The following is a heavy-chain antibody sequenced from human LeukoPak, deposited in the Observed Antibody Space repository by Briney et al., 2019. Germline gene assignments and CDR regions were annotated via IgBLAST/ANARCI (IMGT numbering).Heavy chain of an antibody. CDR1: GFKFNVYW. J-gene: IGHJ3*02. Sequence: PGGSLRLSCRASGFKFNVYWMTWVRQAPGKGLQWVANIKEDGSEIYYEDSVKGRFTISRDNAKNSLYLQMNSLRGEDTAVYYCARPAVVTGVDAFDIWGQGTMVTVSS. V-gene: IGHV3-7*01. D-gene: IGHD4-23*01. CDR3: ARPAVVTGVDAFDI. CDR2: IKEDGSEI.